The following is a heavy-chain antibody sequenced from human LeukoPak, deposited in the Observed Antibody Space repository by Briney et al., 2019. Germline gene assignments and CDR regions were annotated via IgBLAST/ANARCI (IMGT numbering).Heavy chain of an antibody. CDR3: ARAAPWFGEFDAFDI. Sequence: SETLSLTCTVSGSSISSYYWSWIRQPPGKGLEWIGYIYYSGSTNYNPSLKSRVTISVDTSKNQFSLKLSSVTAADTAVYYCARAAPWFGEFDAFDIWGQGTMVTVSS. D-gene: IGHD3-10*01. CDR1: GSSISSYY. V-gene: IGHV4-59*01. J-gene: IGHJ3*02. CDR2: IYYSGST.